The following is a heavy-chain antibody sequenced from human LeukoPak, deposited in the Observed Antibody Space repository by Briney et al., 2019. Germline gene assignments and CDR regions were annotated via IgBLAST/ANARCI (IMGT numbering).Heavy chain of an antibody. CDR1: GYTFTSYA. Sequence: GASVKVSCKASGYTFTSYAMNWVRQAPGQGLEWMGWINTNTGNPTYAQGFTGRFVFSLDTSVSTAYLQISSLKAEDTAVYYCAREGPYYDFWSGHPPYYFDYWGQGTLVTVSS. CDR2: INTNTGNP. V-gene: IGHV7-4-1*02. J-gene: IGHJ4*02. CDR3: AREGPYYDFWSGHPPYYFDY. D-gene: IGHD3-3*01.